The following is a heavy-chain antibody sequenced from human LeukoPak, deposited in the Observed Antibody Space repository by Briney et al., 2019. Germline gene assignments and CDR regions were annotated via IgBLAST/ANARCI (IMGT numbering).Heavy chain of an antibody. CDR2: ISGTADSK. J-gene: IGHJ3*02. CDR3: AKADATIGGAFDT. Sequence: GGSLRLSCAASRFIFRNYAMSWGREAPGRGLESLSIISGTADSKYYADSVKGRFTISRDNPRSTLYLEMNILRAEDTAVYYCAKADATIGGAFDTWGQGTMVIVSS. D-gene: IGHD3-16*01. V-gene: IGHV3-23*01. CDR1: RFIFRNYA.